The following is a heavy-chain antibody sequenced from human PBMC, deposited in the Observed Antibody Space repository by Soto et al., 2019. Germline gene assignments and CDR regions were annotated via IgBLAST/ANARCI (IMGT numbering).Heavy chain of an antibody. CDR2: IYYSGST. D-gene: IGHD3-22*01. CDR1: GGSISSSSYY. Sequence: SETLSLTCTVSGGSISSSSYYWGWIHQPPGKGLEWIGSIYYSGSTYYNPSLKSRVTISVDTSKNQFSLKLSSVTAADTAVYYCAGGLSDYDSSGYRTFFDYWGQGTLVTVSS. V-gene: IGHV4-39*01. CDR3: AGGLSDYDSSGYRTFFDY. J-gene: IGHJ4*02.